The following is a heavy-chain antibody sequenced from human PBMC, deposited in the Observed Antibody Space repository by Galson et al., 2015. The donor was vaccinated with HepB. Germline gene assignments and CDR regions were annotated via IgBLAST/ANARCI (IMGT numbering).Heavy chain of an antibody. CDR2: IYPSGST. D-gene: IGHD3-3*01. CDR3: ARGNGFRSGYYWSFDY. J-gene: IGHJ4*02. V-gene: IGHV4-4*07. CDR1: GGSLSLYY. Sequence: ETLSLTCTVSGGSLSLYYWSWIRQPAGKGLEWIGRIYPSGSTHYNPSLTSRVTMSVDTPENQFSLKLNSVTAADTAVYYCARGNGFRSGYYWSFDYWGQGILVTVSS.